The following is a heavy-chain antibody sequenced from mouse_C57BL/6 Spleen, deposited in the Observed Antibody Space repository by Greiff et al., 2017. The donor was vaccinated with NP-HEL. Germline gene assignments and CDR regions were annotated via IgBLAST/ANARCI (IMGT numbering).Heavy chain of an antibody. V-gene: IGHV1-15*01. CDR1: GYTFTDYE. Sequence: QVQLQQSGAELVRPGASVTLSCKASGYTFTDYEMHWVKQTPVHGLEWIGAIDPETGGTAYNQKFKGKAILTADKSSSTAYMELRSLTSEDSAVDYCTRMTTPAMDYWGQGTSVTVSS. CDR2: IDPETGGT. D-gene: IGHD2-13*01. CDR3: TRMTTPAMDY. J-gene: IGHJ4*01.